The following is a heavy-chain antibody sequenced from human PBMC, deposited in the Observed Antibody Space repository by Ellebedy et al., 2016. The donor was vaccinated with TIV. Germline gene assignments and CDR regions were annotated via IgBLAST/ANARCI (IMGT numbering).Heavy chain of an antibody. CDR2: ISAYNGNT. CDR3: ARDRDAYMASYYYYGMDV. D-gene: IGHD2-21*01. V-gene: IGHV1-18*04. J-gene: IGHJ6*02. Sequence: AASVKVSCKASGYTFTSYGFSWVRQAPGQGLEWMGWISAYNGNTNYAQKLQGRVTLTTDTSTSTAYMELRSLRSDDTAVYFCARDRDAYMASYYYYGMDVWGQGTTVTVSS. CDR1: GYTFTSYG.